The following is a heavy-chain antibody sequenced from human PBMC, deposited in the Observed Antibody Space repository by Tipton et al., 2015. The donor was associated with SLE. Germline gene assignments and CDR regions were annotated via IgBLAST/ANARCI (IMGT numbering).Heavy chain of an antibody. CDR2: IYHSGHT. Sequence: TLSLTCVVSGGSIANNNWWSWVRQPPGKGLEWIGDIYHSGHTNYNPSLKRRVTMSVDTSKNQFSLKLISVTAADTAVYYCARLTYYDSTGYFDYWGQGTPVTVSS. J-gene: IGHJ4*02. CDR3: ARLTYYDSTGYFDY. D-gene: IGHD3-22*01. V-gene: IGHV4-4*02. CDR1: GGSIANNNW.